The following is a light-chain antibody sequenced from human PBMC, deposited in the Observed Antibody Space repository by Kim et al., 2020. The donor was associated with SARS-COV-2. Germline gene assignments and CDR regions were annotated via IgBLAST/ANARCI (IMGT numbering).Light chain of an antibody. Sequence: SYELTQPLSVSVALGQTARITCGGNNMGNKNVHWYQQKPGQAPVLVIYRDSNRPSGIPERFSGSNSGNTATLTISGAQAGDEADYYRQAWDSSTAWVFGG. CDR3: QAWDSSTAWV. CDR1: NMGNKN. CDR2: RDS. V-gene: IGLV3-9*01. J-gene: IGLJ3*02.